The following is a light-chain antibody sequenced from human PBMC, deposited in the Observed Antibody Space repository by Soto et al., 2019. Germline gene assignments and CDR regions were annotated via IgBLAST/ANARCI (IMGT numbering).Light chain of an antibody. J-gene: IGLJ1*01. Sequence: SVLTQPPSVSGSPGQSVTISCTGTSSDVGSYNRVSWYQQPPGTAPKLIIYEVSNRPSGVPDRFSGSKSGNTASLTISGLQAEDEADYYCSSYTSSSTPCVFGTGTKVTDL. V-gene: IGLV2-18*02. CDR1: SSDVGSYNR. CDR2: EVS. CDR3: SSYTSSSTPCV.